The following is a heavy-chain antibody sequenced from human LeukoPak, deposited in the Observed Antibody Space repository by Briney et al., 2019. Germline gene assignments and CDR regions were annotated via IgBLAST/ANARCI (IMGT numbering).Heavy chain of an antibody. D-gene: IGHD1-26*01. CDR3: AKLWRGSHPRYFDH. CDR2: IYSGGST. Sequence: PGGSLRLSCAASGFTFSSYAMSWVRQAPGKGLEWVSVIYSGGSTYYADSVKGRFTISRHNSKNTLYLQMNSLRAEDTAVYYCAKLWRGSHPRYFDHWGQGTLVTVSS. J-gene: IGHJ4*02. V-gene: IGHV3-53*04. CDR1: GFTFSSYA.